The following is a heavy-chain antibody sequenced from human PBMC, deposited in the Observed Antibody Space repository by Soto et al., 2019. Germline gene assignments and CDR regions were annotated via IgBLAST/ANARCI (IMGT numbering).Heavy chain of an antibody. Sequence: PSETLSLTCTVSGGSISSGDYYWSWIRQPPGKGLEWIGDIYYSGSTYYNPSLKSRVTIAVDTSKNQFSLKLGSVTAADTAVYYCASAGCSSTSCFEYWGQGTLATVSS. J-gene: IGHJ4*02. CDR1: GGSISSGDYY. CDR2: IYYSGST. V-gene: IGHV4-30-4*01. D-gene: IGHD2-2*01. CDR3: ASAGCSSTSCFEY.